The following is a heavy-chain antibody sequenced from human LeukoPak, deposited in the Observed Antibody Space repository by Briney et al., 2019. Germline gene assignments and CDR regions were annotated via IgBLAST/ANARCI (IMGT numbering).Heavy chain of an antibody. V-gene: IGHV3-74*01. CDR2: INSDGSST. Sequence: GGSLRLSCAASGFTFSSYWMHWVRQAPGKGLVWVSRINSDGSSTSYADSVKGRFTISRDNAKNTLYLQMNSLRAEDTAVYYCARSDYGDGMDVWGQGTTATVSS. J-gene: IGHJ6*02. D-gene: IGHD4-17*01. CDR3: ARSDYGDGMDV. CDR1: GFTFSSYW.